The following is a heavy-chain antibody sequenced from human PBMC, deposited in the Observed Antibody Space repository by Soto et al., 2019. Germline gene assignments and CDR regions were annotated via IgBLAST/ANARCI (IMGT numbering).Heavy chain of an antibody. D-gene: IGHD3-22*01. V-gene: IGHV1-58*02. Sequence: SVKVSCKASGYTFTSYAMHWVRQARGQSLEWIGWIIVGSGNTKYAQKFLERVTITRDMSTSTAYMELSSLRSEDTAVYYCVGGYFNDAFDIWGQGTMVTVSS. CDR3: VGGYFNDAFDI. J-gene: IGHJ3*02. CDR1: GYTFTSYA. CDR2: IIVGSGNT.